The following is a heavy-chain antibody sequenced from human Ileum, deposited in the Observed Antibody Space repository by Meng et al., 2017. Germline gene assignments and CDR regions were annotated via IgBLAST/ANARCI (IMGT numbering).Heavy chain of an antibody. CDR2: AGT. V-gene: IGHV4-61*08. CDR1: GGSVSTSDYQ. J-gene: IGHJ4*02. D-gene: IGHD7-27*01. CDR3: ARDHWGSLDY. Sequence: QGPLTESGPGLVRPSETLSLICTVSGGSVSTSDYQWGWIRQPPGKGLEWIGYAGTNYNPSLKSRVTISVDTSKRQFSLKLTSVTAADTAVYYCARDHWGSLDYWGQGILVTVSS.